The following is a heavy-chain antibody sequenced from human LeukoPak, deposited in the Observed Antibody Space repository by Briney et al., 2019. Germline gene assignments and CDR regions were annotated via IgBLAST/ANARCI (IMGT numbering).Heavy chain of an antibody. CDR2: ISGSGGST. Sequence: GGSLRLSCAASGFTFSSYAMSRVRQAPGKGLEWVSAISGSGGSTYYADSVKGRFTISRDNSKNTLYLQMNSLRAEDTAVYYCAKGVCSSTSCGAFDIWGQGTMVTVSS. CDR1: GFTFSSYA. J-gene: IGHJ3*02. V-gene: IGHV3-23*01. CDR3: AKGVCSSTSCGAFDI. D-gene: IGHD2-2*01.